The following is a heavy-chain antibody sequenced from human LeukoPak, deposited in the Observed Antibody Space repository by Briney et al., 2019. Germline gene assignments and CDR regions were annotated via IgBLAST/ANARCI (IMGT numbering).Heavy chain of an antibody. CDR2: VSQSGGT. J-gene: IGHJ4*02. Sequence: PSETLSFTCSVSGYSISSVHFWGWVRQPPGKGLEWIGNVSQSGGTYYNPSLQSRVTVSLDTSKNQFSLKLTSVTAADTAAYYCARSSAFLREGFDYWGQGTLVIVSP. CDR1: GYSISSVHF. D-gene: IGHD2/OR15-2a*01. V-gene: IGHV4-38-2*02. CDR3: ARSSAFLREGFDY.